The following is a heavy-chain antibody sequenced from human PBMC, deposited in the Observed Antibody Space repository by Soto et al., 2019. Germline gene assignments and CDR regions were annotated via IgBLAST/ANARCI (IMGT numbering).Heavy chain of an antibody. CDR3: ARGPDYGDYATYFDF. Sequence: QVQLVQSGAEVKKPGSSVKVSCKASGGTFSSYSISWVRQAPRQGLEWVGGIIPIFGTANYAQKFQGRVTITADESTSTADMELSSLRSEDMAVYYCARGPDYGDYATYFDFWGQGTLVTVSS. V-gene: IGHV1-69*01. J-gene: IGHJ4*02. CDR2: IIPIFGTA. CDR1: GGTFSSYS. D-gene: IGHD4-17*01.